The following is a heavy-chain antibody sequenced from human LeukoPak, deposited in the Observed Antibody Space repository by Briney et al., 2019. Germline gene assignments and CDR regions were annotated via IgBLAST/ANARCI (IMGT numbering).Heavy chain of an antibody. V-gene: IGHV3-7*01. CDR1: GFSFSSYW. CDR2: IKQDGSDK. J-gene: IGHJ6*04. CDR3: AELGITMIEGV. Sequence: GGSLRLSCAASGFSFSSYWMSWVRQAPGKGLEWVANIKQDGSDKYSVDSVKGRFTISRDNAKNSLYLQMNSLRAEDTAVYHCAELGITMIEGVWGKGTTVTISS. D-gene: IGHD3-22*01.